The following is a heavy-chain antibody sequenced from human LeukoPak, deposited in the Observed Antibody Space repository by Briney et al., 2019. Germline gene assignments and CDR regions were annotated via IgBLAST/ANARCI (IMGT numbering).Heavy chain of an antibody. CDR2: ISSLSGTI. D-gene: IGHD3-16*01. Sequence: PGGSLRLSCAASGFTFSSYEMNWVRQAPGKGLEWASYISSLSGTIYYADSVKGRFTISRDNAKSSLFLQMNSLRAEDTSVYYCVRDQGGAVSYWGQGTLVTVSS. V-gene: IGHV3-48*01. CDR1: GFTFSSYE. J-gene: IGHJ4*02. CDR3: VRDQGGAVSY.